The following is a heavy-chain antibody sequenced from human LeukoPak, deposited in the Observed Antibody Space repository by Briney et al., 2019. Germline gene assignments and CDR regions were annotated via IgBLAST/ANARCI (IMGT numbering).Heavy chain of an antibody. CDR2: TSGSGGST. D-gene: IGHD5-12*01. J-gene: IGHJ4*02. CDR1: GFTFSSYG. Sequence: GGSLRLSCAASGFTFSSYGMSWVRQAPGKGLEWVSATSGSGGSTYYADSVKGRFTISRDNSKNTLYLQMNSLRAEDTAVYYCAKPLIVATFSFDYWGQGTLVTVSS. V-gene: IGHV3-23*01. CDR3: AKPLIVATFSFDY.